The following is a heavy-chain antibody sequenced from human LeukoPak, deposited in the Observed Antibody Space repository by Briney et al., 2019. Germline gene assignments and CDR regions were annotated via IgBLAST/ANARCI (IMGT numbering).Heavy chain of an antibody. CDR3: ARGTGGVIAPFDY. Sequence: SETLSLTCTVPGGSISSYYWSWIRQPPGKGLEWIGYIYYSGSTNYNPSLKSRVTISVDTSKNQFSLKLSSVTAADTAVYYCARGTGGVIAPFDYWGQGTLVTVSS. J-gene: IGHJ4*02. V-gene: IGHV4-59*01. CDR1: GGSISSYY. D-gene: IGHD3-16*02. CDR2: IYYSGST.